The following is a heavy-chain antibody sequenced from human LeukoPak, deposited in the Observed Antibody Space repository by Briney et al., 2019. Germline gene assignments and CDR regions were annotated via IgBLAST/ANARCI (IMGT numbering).Heavy chain of an antibody. J-gene: IGHJ4*02. CDR1: GFTLSSYA. V-gene: IGHV3-23*01. CDR3: AKQGFGC. Sequence: GGSLRLSCTASGFTLSSYAMSWVRQAPGEGLEWVSTISGSADNTNYAEAVKGRFIISRDNSKNTMYLQMNSLRAEDTAVYYCAKQGFGCWGQGTLVTVSS. CDR2: ISGSADNT.